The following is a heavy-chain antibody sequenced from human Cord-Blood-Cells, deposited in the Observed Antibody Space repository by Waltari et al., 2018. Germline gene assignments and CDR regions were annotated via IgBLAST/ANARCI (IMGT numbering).Heavy chain of an antibody. D-gene: IGHD1-1*01. Sequence: QVQLQESGPGLVTPSGTLSPTCAVSGGSISSSNWWIGEIYHSGSTNYNPSLKSRVTISVDKSKNQFSLKLSSVTAADTAVYYCARALRWNENWFDPWGQGTLVTVSS. V-gene: IGHV4-4*02. CDR3: ARALRWNENWFDP. CDR2: IYHSGST. CDR1: GGSISSSNW. J-gene: IGHJ5*02.